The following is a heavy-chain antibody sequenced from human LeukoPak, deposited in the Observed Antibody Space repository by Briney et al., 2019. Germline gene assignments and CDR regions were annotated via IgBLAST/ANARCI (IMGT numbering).Heavy chain of an antibody. V-gene: IGHV3-48*03. J-gene: IGHJ4*02. Sequence: PGGSLRLSCAASGFTFSNYEMNWVPQAPGKALEWVSYISSSGSTIYYADSVKGRFTISRDNAKNSLYLQMSSLRAEDTAVYYCARGWWELHYWGQGTLVTVSS. CDR2: ISSSGSTI. D-gene: IGHD1-26*01. CDR3: ARGWWELHY. CDR1: GFTFSNYE.